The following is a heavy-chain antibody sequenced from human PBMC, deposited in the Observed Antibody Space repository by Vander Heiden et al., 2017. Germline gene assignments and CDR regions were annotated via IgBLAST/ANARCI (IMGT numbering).Heavy chain of an antibody. CDR3: ARLGEYDSSGYSFDY. D-gene: IGHD3-22*01. J-gene: IGHJ4*02. CDR1: GFTFSSYA. V-gene: IGHV3-30*01. CDR2: ISYDGSNK. Sequence: QVQLVESGGGVVQPGRSLRLSCAASGFTFSSYALHWVRQAPGKGLEWVAVISYDGSNKYYADSVKDRFTISRDNSKNTLYLQMNSLRAEDTAVYYCARLGEYDSSGYSFDYWGQGTLVTVSS.